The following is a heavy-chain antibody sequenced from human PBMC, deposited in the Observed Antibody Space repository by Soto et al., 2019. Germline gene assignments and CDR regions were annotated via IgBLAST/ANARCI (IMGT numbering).Heavy chain of an antibody. CDR1: GYTLTELS. D-gene: IGHD2-15*01. J-gene: IGHJ3*02. CDR2: FDPEDGET. CDR3: ATVLSIVVVVAAIGGHVDFDI. Sequence: ASVKVSCKVSGYTLTELSMHWVRQAPGKGLEWLGGFDPEDGETIYAQKFQGRVTMTEDTSTDTAYMELSSLRSEDTAVYYCATVLSIVVVVAAIGGHVDFDIWGQGTMVTVS. V-gene: IGHV1-24*01.